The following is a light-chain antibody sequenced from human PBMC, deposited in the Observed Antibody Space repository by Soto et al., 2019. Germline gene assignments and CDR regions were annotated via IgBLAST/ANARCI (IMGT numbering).Light chain of an antibody. CDR2: ATS. V-gene: IGKV3-20*01. CDR1: QTVTGSF. CDR3: QQFGNSPWT. J-gene: IGKJ1*01. Sequence: EIVLTQSPGTLSLSPGQSATLSCRASQTVTGSFIAWYQQNPGQAPRLLMYATSSRAAGIPDRFSGSGSGTDFTLTISRLEPEDFAVYFCQQFGNSPWTFGQGTKVEI.